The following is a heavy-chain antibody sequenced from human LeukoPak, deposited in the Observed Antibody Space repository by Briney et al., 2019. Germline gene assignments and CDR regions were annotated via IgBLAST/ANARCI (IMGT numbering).Heavy chain of an antibody. D-gene: IGHD3-9*01. CDR2: ISGSGAYS. J-gene: IGHJ5*02. Sequence: GGSLRLSCAVSGFTFSDYAMSWVRQAPGKGLEWVSGISGSGAYSYYADSVKGRFTISRDNAKNSLYLQMNSLRAEDTALYYCARAPSLTSSNWFDPWGQETLVTVSS. V-gene: IGHV3-23*01. CDR1: GFTFSDYA. CDR3: ARAPSLTSSNWFDP.